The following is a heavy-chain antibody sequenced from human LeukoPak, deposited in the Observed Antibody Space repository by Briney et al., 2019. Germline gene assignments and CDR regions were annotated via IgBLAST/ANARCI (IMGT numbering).Heavy chain of an antibody. Sequence: GGSLRLSCAASGFTFSSYSMNWVRQAPGKGLEWVSSISSSSSYIYYADSVKGRFTISRDNAKNSLYLQMNSLRAEDTAVYYCARDLSVVSGYRGRFVDYWGQGTLVTVSS. V-gene: IGHV3-21*01. D-gene: IGHD3-3*01. CDR2: ISSSSSYI. CDR3: ARDLSVVSGYRGRFVDY. CDR1: GFTFSSYS. J-gene: IGHJ4*02.